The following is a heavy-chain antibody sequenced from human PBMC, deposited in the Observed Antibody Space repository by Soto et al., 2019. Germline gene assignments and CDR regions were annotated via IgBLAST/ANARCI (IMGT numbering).Heavy chain of an antibody. J-gene: IGHJ4*02. CDR1: GASISSSGNY. CDR2: IYYSGST. D-gene: IGHD2-2*01. V-gene: IGHV4-39*01. CDR3: ARQYCTSTSCWYYFDY. Sequence: QLQLQESGPGLVKPSETLSLTCTVSGASISSSGNYWGWIRQPPGKGLEWIGSIYYSGSTYYNPSLKSRVTISVDTSKNQFSLKLSSVTAADTAVYYCARQYCTSTSCWYYFDYWGQGTLVTVSS.